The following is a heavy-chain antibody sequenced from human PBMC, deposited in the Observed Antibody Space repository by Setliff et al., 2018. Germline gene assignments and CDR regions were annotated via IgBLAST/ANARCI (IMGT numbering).Heavy chain of an antibody. V-gene: IGHV1-2*02. CDR2: INPNSGGT. D-gene: IGHD3-16*01. CDR1: GYTFTGYY. J-gene: IGHJ5*02. CDR3: ARDGISWLMWFDP. Sequence: ASVKVSCKASGYTFTGYYMHWVRQAPGQGLEWMGWINPNSGGTNYAQKFQGRVTMTRDTSISTAYMELSNLRSDDTAVYYCARDGISWLMWFDPWGQGTLVTVSS.